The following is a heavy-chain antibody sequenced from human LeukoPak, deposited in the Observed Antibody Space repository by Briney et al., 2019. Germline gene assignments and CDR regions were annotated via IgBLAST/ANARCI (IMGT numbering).Heavy chain of an antibody. J-gene: IGHJ3*02. CDR1: GFIVGRKY. D-gene: IGHD3-10*01. CDR2: IYSDGNT. Sequence: PGGSLRLSCAASGFIVGRKYLSWVRQAPGKGLEWVSVIYSDGNTHYAESVKGRFTISRDNAKNSLYLQMNSLRAEDTAVYYCARVRLLWFGELAVDAFDIWGQGTMVTVSS. V-gene: IGHV3-53*01. CDR3: ARVRLLWFGELAVDAFDI.